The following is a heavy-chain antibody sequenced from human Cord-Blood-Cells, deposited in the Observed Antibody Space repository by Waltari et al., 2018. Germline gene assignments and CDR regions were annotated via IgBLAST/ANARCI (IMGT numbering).Heavy chain of an antibody. CDR1: GYTLTELP. D-gene: IGHD5-18*01. CDR3: ATQGPHTAMVR. CDR2: FDPEDGET. V-gene: IGHV1-24*01. Sequence: QPQLVQSGAEGKKPGASVKVSCKVPGYTLTELPMPLVRPAPGKGLGWLGGFDPEDGETIDAQKFQGRITMTEDTSTDTAYMELSSLRSEDTAVYYCATQGPHTAMVRWGQGTLVTVSS. J-gene: IGHJ4*02.